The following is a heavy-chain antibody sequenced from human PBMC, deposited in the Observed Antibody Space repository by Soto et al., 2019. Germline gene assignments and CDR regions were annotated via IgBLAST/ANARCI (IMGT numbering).Heavy chain of an antibody. V-gene: IGHV3-53*01. CDR1: GLTVSSNY. CDR2: IYSGGST. Sequence: PGGSLRLSCAASGLTVSSNYMSWVRQAPGKGLEWVSVIYSGGSTYYADSVRGRFTISRDNSKNTLYLQMKSLRAEDTAVYYCARDPPATRHGMDVWGQGTTVTVSS. J-gene: IGHJ6*02. CDR3: ARDPPATRHGMDV.